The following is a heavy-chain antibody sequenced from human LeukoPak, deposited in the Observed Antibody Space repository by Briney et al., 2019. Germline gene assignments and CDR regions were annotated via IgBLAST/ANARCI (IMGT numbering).Heavy chain of an antibody. CDR2: VDTYGVTT. CDR1: GFPLGSYT. CDR3: ARVLPRLPFDS. Sequence: GGSLKLSCAASGFPLGSYTMCWVRQAPGEGLEWVSTVDTYGVTTYYKDSVKRRFTIFRDTSKNTLYLQMNSLRADDTAVYYCARVLPRLPFDSWGAGSPLSVSS. J-gene: IGHJ4*02. D-gene: IGHD3-16*01. V-gene: IGHV3-23*05.